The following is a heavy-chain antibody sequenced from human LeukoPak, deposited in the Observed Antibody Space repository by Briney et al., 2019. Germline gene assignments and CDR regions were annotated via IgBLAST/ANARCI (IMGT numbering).Heavy chain of an antibody. CDR2: IMQDGSAK. V-gene: IGHV3-7*01. CDR1: GSTFSDYW. D-gene: IGHD2-2*01. CDR3: ARWRGSTSERSDY. J-gene: IGHJ4*02. Sequence: PGGSLRLSCTAPGSTFSDYWMTWVRQAPGKGLEWVANIMQDGSAKYYVDSVKGRFTISRDNAKNSLYLQMDSLRVEDTATYYCARWRGSTSERSDYWGQGTLVTVSS.